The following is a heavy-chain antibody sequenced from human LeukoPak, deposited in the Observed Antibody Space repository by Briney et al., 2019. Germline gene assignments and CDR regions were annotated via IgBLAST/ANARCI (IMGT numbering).Heavy chain of an antibody. CDR2: INTNTGNP. J-gene: IGHJ4*02. D-gene: IGHD5-12*01. V-gene: IGHV7-4-1*02. Sequence: GASVKVSCKASGYIFSSYAINWVRQAPGQGLEWMGWINTNTGNPTYAQGFTGRFVFSLDTSVSTAYLQISSLKAEDTAVYYCARSLPLVATTDDYWGQGTLVTVSS. CDR3: ARSLPLVATTDDY. CDR1: GYIFSSYA.